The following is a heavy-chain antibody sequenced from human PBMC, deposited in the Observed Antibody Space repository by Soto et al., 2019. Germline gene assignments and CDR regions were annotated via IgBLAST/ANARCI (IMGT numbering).Heavy chain of an antibody. CDR3: ARDGRYCSGGSCYYGMDV. J-gene: IGHJ6*02. D-gene: IGHD2-15*01. CDR2: IWYDGSNK. Sequence: GGSLRLSCAASGFTFSSYGIHWVRQAPGKGLEWVAVIWYDGSNKYYADSVKGRFTISRDNSKNTLYLQMNSLRAEDTAVYYCARDGRYCSGGSCYYGMDVWGQGTTVTVSS. CDR1: GFTFSSYG. V-gene: IGHV3-33*01.